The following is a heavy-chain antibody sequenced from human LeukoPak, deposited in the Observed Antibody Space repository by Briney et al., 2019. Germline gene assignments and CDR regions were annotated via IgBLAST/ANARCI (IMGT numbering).Heavy chain of an antibody. D-gene: IGHD3-22*01. CDR2: IYYSGST. J-gene: IGHJ4*02. Sequence: PSETLSLTCTASGGSISSGGYYWGWIRQHPGKGLEWIGYIYYSGSTYYNPSLKSRVTISVDTSKNQFSLKLSSVTAADTAVYYRARDRADYYYYDSSGTSWGQGTLVTVSS. CDR1: GGSISSGGYY. V-gene: IGHV4-31*03. CDR3: ARDRADYYYYDSSGTS.